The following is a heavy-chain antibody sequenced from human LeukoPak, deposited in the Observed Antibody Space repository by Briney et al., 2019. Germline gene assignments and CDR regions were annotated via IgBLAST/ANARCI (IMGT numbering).Heavy chain of an antibody. CDR3: QRDESVGRPWFDP. D-gene: IGHD6-13*01. CDR1: GFTLSTYG. CDR2: IWYHGNEA. Sequence: PGRSLRLSCVVSGFTLSTYGMHWVPQAPGKGLEWVADIWYHGNEAYYADSVRGRFTISKDNSKNTLYLQMNSLRAEDTAVYYCQRDESVGRPWFDPWGQGTLVTVSS. V-gene: IGHV3-33*01. J-gene: IGHJ5*02.